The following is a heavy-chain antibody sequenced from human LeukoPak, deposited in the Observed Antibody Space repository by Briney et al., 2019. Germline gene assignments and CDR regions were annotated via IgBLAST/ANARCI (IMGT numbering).Heavy chain of an antibody. V-gene: IGHV4-30-2*01. CDR1: GGSISSGGYS. J-gene: IGHJ4*02. CDR2: IYHSRSP. Sequence: PSEPLSHTCAVSGGSISSGGYSWSWIRQPPGKRLEWIGYIYHSRSPYYTPSLKSRDHISVDGSKHPFSETLSSVTAADAGVLYCAMYYSSGGHHYWGQGTLVTVSS. CDR3: AMYYSSGGHHY. D-gene: IGHD6-19*01.